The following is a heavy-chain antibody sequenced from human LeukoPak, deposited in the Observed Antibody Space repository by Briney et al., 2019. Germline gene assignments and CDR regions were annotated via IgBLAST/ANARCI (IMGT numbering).Heavy chain of an antibody. D-gene: IGHD3-22*01. V-gene: IGHV3-11*04. J-gene: IGHJ4*02. CDR1: GFTFSDYY. CDR2: ISSSGSTI. CDR3: ARVSPYDSSGFLSFDY. Sequence: GGSLRLSCAASGFTFSDYYMSWIRQAPGKGLEWVSYISSSGSTIYYADSVKGRFTISRDNAKNSLYLQMNSLRAEDTAVYYCARVSPYDSSGFLSFDYWGQGTLVTVSS.